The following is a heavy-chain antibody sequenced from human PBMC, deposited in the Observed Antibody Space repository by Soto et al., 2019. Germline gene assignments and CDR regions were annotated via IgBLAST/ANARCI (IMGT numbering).Heavy chain of an antibody. V-gene: IGHV3-23*01. Sequence: PGGSLRLSCAASTFTFSTYATTWVRQAPGKGLEWVASITAGGGISYGDSVKGRFTVSRDNSRNTLYLQLNSLRAEDTAIYYCARDPNGNYIGAFDFWDQGTMVTVSS. D-gene: IGHD4-17*01. CDR1: TFTFSTYA. J-gene: IGHJ3*01. CDR2: ITAGGGI. CDR3: ARDPNGNYIGAFDF.